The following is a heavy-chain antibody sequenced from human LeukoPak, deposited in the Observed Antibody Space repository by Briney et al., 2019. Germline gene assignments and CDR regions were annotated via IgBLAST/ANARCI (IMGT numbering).Heavy chain of an antibody. V-gene: IGHV3-21*01. D-gene: IGHD3-10*01. Sequence: GGSLRLSCAASGFTFSSYSMNWVRQAPGKGLEWVSSISSSSSYIYYADSVKGRFTISRDNAKNSLYLQMNSLGAEDTAVYYCARDKWFGEFYWFDPWGQGTLVTVSS. J-gene: IGHJ5*02. CDR3: ARDKWFGEFYWFDP. CDR2: ISSSSSYI. CDR1: GFTFSSYS.